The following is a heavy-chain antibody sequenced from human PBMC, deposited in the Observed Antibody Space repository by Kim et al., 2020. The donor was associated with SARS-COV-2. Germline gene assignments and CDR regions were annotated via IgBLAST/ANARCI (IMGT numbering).Heavy chain of an antibody. CDR3: ARDGPSGPNDLDY. V-gene: IGHV3-30-3*01. CDR2: ISNDGSSQ. J-gene: IGHJ4*02. Sequence: GGSLRLSCAASGFSFSTYAIHWVRQAPGKGLECVGVISNDGSSQHYADSVKSRFTISRDYSKNTVYLQMTSLRTEDTAVYYCARDGPSGPNDLDYWGQGTLVTVSS. D-gene: IGHD1-1*01. CDR1: GFSFSTYA.